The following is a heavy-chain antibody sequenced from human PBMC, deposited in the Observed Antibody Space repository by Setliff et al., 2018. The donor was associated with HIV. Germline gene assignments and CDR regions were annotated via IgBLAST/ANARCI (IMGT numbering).Heavy chain of an antibody. V-gene: IGHV3-53*01. J-gene: IGHJ4*02. D-gene: IGHD1-26*01. Sequence: GGSLRLSCVASGFTVISKSMSWVRQAPGKGLEWVSVIYSGGSTYYADSVKGRFTISRDNSKNTLDLQMSSLEAEDTAVYYCAAVFTGEPGRSLDYWGQGTPVTVSS. CDR2: IYSGGST. CDR1: GFTVISKS. CDR3: AAVFTGEPGRSLDY.